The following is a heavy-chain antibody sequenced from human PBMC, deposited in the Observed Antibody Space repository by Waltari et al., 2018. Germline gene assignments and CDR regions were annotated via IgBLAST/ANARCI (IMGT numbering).Heavy chain of an antibody. CDR2: IKSQNDGATT. Sequence: EVQMVESGGGSVKPGDSLRLSCVASGFGFTAAWLTWVRQAPGKGLEWVGRIKSQNDGATTDFAASVRGRVSISRDDSQNRVFLQMNSLRVEDTALYYCTTLDAPWGGWGHGTLVTVSS. J-gene: IGHJ4*01. V-gene: IGHV3-15*01. CDR1: GFGFTAAW. CDR3: TTLDAPWGG. D-gene: IGHD7-27*01.